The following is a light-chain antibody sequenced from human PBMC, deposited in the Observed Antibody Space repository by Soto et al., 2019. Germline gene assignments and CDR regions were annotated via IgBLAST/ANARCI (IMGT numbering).Light chain of an antibody. CDR1: QSVSSN. J-gene: IGKJ2*01. Sequence: EIVMTQSPATLSVSPGERATLSRRASQSVSSNLAWYQQKSGQAPRLLIYAASTRATGIPARFSGSGSGTEFTLTISSLQSEDFAVYYCQQYNNWPPYTFGQGTKLEIK. CDR2: AAS. CDR3: QQYNNWPPYT. V-gene: IGKV3-15*01.